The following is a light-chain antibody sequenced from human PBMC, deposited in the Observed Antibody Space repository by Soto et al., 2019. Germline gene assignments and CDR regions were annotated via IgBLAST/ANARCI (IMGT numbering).Light chain of an antibody. J-gene: IGLJ3*02. CDR1: SSDVGGYDF. Sequence: QSALTQPPSASGSPGQSVTISCTGTSSDVGGYDFVSWYQHHPGKAPKLMIFDVNKRPLGVPDRFSGYKSGHTASLTVSSLQAEDEADYYCSSYEGSNTWVFGGGTKLTVL. CDR3: SSYEGSNTWV. CDR2: DVN. V-gene: IGLV2-8*01.